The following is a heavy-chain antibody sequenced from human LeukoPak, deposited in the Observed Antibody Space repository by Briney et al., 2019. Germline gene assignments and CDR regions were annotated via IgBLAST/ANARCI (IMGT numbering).Heavy chain of an antibody. CDR3: ARPDDYGDSHDAFDI. J-gene: IGHJ3*02. D-gene: IGHD4-17*01. V-gene: IGHV3-21*01. CDR1: GFTFSSYS. Sequence: SGGSLRLSCAASGFTFSSYSMNWVRQAPGKGLEWVSSISSGSSYIYYADSVKGRFTISRDNAKNSLYLQMNSLRAEDTAVYYCARPDDYGDSHDAFDIWGQGTMVTVSS. CDR2: ISSGSSYI.